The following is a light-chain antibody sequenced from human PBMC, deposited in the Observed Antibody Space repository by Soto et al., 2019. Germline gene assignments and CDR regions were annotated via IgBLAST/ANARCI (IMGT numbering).Light chain of an antibody. J-gene: IGLJ1*01. V-gene: IGLV2-14*01. Sequence: QSLLTQPASVSLSPGQSITISCTGTSSDVGGHNSVSWYRQDPGKAPKLMIYDVSNRPSGVSDRFSGSKSGNTASLTISGLQIEDEADYYCSSFTSSVTYVFGTGTKVTVL. CDR2: DVS. CDR3: SSFTSSVTYV. CDR1: SSDVGGHNS.